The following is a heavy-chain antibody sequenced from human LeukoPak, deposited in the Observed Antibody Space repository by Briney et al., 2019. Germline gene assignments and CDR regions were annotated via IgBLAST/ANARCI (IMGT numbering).Heavy chain of an antibody. CDR2: IYSGGST. J-gene: IGHJ4*02. V-gene: IGHV3-53*01. CDR3: ASTILSPYFDY. Sequence: GGSLRLSCAVSGFTVSRNYMSWVRQAPGKGLEWVSVIYSGGSTDYADSVKGRFTISRDNSKNTLYLQMNSLRAEDTAVYYCASTILSPYFDYWGQGTLVTVSS. D-gene: IGHD3-9*01. CDR1: GFTVSRNY.